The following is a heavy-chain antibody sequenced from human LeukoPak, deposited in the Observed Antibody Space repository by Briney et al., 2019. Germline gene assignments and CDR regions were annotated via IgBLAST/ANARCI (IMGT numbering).Heavy chain of an antibody. CDR1: GASISGYY. J-gene: IGHJ4*02. CDR3: ARQNPAAAGQGLDY. V-gene: IGHV4-59*08. CDR2: IHYSGVT. D-gene: IGHD6-13*01. Sequence: SETLSLTCSVSGASISGYYWSWIRQPPGKGLEWIGYIHYSGVTNYNPSLRSRVTISVDTSKNRFSLNLSFVTATDTAVYYCARQNPAAAGQGLDYWGQGALVIVSS.